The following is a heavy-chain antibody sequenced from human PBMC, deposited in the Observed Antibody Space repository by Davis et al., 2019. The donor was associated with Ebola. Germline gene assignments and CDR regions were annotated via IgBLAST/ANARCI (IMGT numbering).Heavy chain of an antibody. D-gene: IGHD4-23*01. CDR3: ARAVEAYYYGMDV. Sequence: PGGSLRLSCAASGFTFSSYSMNWVRQAPGKGLEWVSYISSSSSYTNYADSVKGRFTISRDNSKNTLYLQMNSLRAEDTAVYYCARAVEAYYYGMDVWGKGTTVTVSS. J-gene: IGHJ6*04. V-gene: IGHV3-21*05. CDR1: GFTFSSYS. CDR2: ISSSSSYT.